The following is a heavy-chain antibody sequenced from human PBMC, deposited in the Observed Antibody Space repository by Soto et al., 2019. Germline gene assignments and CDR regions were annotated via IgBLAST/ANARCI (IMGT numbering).Heavy chain of an antibody. D-gene: IGHD6-19*01. J-gene: IGHJ4*02. CDR1: GFTFKESA. V-gene: IGHV3-23*01. CDR3: AKGRGSGWAWSFDN. CDR2: ISDTGAST. Sequence: EVRLLEAGGGLKQPGGSLRLSCAASGFTFKESAMNWVRQAPGKGLEWVASISDTGASTWYAESVRGRLSISRDNSKNTLYLQMNSLIGEVTAVYYCAKGRGSGWAWSFDNCGQGTLVTVSS.